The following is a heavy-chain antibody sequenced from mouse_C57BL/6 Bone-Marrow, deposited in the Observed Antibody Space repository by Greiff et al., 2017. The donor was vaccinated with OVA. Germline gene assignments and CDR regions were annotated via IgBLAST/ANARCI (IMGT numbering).Heavy chain of an antibody. CDR2: INPYNGGT. J-gene: IGHJ4*01. V-gene: IGHV1-19*01. CDR1: GYTFTDYY. CDR3: ARLTWYYAMDY. Sequence: VQLQQSGPVLVKPGASVKMSCKASGYTFTDYYMNWVKQSHGKSLEWIGVINPYNGGTSYNQKFKGKATLTVDKSYSTAYMELNSLTSEDSAVYYCARLTWYYAMDYWGQGTSVTVSS.